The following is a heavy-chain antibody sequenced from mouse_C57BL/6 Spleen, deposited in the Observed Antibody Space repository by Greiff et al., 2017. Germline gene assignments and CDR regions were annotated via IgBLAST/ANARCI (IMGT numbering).Heavy chain of an antibody. CDR3: AHVRDYYAMDY. J-gene: IGHJ4*01. CDR2: IYPRSGNT. CDR1: GYTFTSYG. D-gene: IGHD3-3*01. Sequence: VQRVESGAELARPGASVKLSCKASGYTFTSYGISWVKQRTGQGLEWIGEIYPRSGNTYYNETFKGKATLTADKSSSTAYMELRSLTSEDSAVYFCAHVRDYYAMDYWGQGTSVTVSS. V-gene: IGHV1-81*01.